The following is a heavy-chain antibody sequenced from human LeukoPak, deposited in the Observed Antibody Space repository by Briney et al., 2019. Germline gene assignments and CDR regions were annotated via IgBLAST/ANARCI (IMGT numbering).Heavy chain of an antibody. Sequence: GGSLRLSCAASGFTVSSNYMSWVRQAPGKGLEWVSVIYSGGGTYYADSVKGRFTISGDNSKNTLYLQMNSLRAEDTAVYYCARDPMNQDAFDIWGQGTMVTVCS. CDR2: IYSGGGT. J-gene: IGHJ3*02. CDR1: GFTVSSNY. D-gene: IGHD1-14*01. CDR3: ARDPMNQDAFDI. V-gene: IGHV3-66*01.